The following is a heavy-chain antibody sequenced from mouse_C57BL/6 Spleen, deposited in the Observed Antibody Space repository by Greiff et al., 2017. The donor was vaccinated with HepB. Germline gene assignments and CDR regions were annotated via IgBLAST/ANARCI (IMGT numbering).Heavy chain of an antibody. V-gene: IGHV1-69*01. D-gene: IGHD1-1*01. J-gene: IGHJ3*01. CDR1: GYTFTSYW. CDR3: ARPGYGSSLAWFAY. CDR2: IDPSDSYT. Sequence: VQLQQPGAELVMPGASVKLSCKASGYTFTSYWMHWVKQRPGQGLEWIGEIDPSDSYTNYNQKFKGKSTLTVDKSSSTAYMQLSSLTSEDSAVYYCARPGYGSSLAWFAYWGQGTLVTVSA.